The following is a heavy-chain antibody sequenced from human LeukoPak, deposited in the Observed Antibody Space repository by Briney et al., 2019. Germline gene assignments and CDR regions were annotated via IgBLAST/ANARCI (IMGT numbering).Heavy chain of an antibody. V-gene: IGHV1-69*06. CDR2: IIPIFGTA. Sequence: GASVKVSCKASGGTFSSYAISWVRQAPGQGLEWMGGIIPIFGTANYAQKFQGRVTITADKSTGPAYMELSSLRSEDTAAYYCPTTWRYCSGGSCYPYYMDVWGKGTTVTVSS. CDR3: PTTWRYCSGGSCYPYYMDV. CDR1: GGTFSSYA. J-gene: IGHJ6*03. D-gene: IGHD2-15*01.